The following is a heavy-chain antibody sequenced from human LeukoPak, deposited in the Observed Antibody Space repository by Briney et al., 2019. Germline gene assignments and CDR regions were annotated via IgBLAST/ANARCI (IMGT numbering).Heavy chain of an antibody. Sequence: GGSLRLSCEASGFTFSGYKMNWVRQAPGKGLEWVSHISRSSSTIYYADSVKGRFTISRDNAKNSLYLQMNSLRDEDAAVYYCVRKFDYWGQGILVTVSS. CDR3: VRKFDY. J-gene: IGHJ4*02. CDR1: GFTFSGYK. V-gene: IGHV3-48*02. CDR2: ISRSSSTI.